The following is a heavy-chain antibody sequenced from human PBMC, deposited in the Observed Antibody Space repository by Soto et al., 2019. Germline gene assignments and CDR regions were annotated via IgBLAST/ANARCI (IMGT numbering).Heavy chain of an antibody. V-gene: IGHV1-69*13. CDR3: ARVGSRDGYNSNLYYYYYGMDV. D-gene: IGHD1-1*01. Sequence: ASVKVSCKASGGTFSSYAISWVRQAPGRGLEWMGGIIPIFGTANYAQKFQGRVTITADESTSTAYMELSSLRSEDTAVYYCARVGSRDGYNSNLYYYYYGMDVWGQGTTVTVSS. CDR2: IIPIFGTA. J-gene: IGHJ6*02. CDR1: GGTFSSYA.